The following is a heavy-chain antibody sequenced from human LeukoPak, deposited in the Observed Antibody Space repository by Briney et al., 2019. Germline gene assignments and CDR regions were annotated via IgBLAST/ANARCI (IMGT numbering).Heavy chain of an antibody. CDR3: ARDLGHSSGWHFDY. CDR2: ISPNSGVT. D-gene: IGHD6-19*01. V-gene: IGHV1-2*02. J-gene: IGHJ4*02. Sequence: ASMTVSCQASGYTFTAYYIHWVRQTPGQGLQWMGYISPNSGVTNYAQNFQDRVTMTSDTSISTAYMDLSRLGSDDTAVYYCARDLGHSSGWHFDYWGQGALVTVSS. CDR1: GYTFTAYY.